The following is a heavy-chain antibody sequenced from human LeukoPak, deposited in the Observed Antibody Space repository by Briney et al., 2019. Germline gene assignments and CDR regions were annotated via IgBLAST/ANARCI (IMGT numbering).Heavy chain of an antibody. CDR2: IYTSGRT. CDR3: ASISVRYCSGGSCLGGGLDV. Sequence: SETLSLTCTVSGGSISSQYWSWIRPPAGKGLEWIGRIYTSGRTNYNPSLKSRVTMSVDTSKNKFSLKLSSVTAADTAVYYCASISVRYCSGGSCLGGGLDVWGQGTTVTVSS. J-gene: IGHJ6*02. D-gene: IGHD2-15*01. CDR1: GGSISSQY. V-gene: IGHV4-4*07.